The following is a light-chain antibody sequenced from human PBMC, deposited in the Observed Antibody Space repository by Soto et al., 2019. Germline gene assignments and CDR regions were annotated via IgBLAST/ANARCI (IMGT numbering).Light chain of an antibody. CDR2: AVT. CDR1: SRDVGGYNY. Sequence: QSALTQPASVSGTPGQSITISCTGTSRDVGGYNYVSWYQQHPGKAPKLMIYAVTDRPSGVSSRFSGSKSGNTASLTISGLQAEDEADYYCSSYPSSSTLFGTGTKLTVL. V-gene: IGLV2-14*01. J-gene: IGLJ1*01. CDR3: SSYPSSSTL.